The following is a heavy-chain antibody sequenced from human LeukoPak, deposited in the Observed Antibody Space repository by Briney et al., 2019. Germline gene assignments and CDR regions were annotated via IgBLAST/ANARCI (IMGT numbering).Heavy chain of an antibody. CDR2: INPSGGKT. D-gene: IGHD3-22*01. CDR1: GYTFTSYY. V-gene: IGHV1-46*01. CDR3: ARDPKDDTSGYYYFDH. Sequence: ASVTVSCKASGYTFTSYYIHWVRQDPGQGLEWMGIINPSGGKTIYAQKFQGRVTMTRDMSTSTVYMEVSSLRSEDTAVYYCARDPKDDTSGYYYFDHWGQGTLVTVSS. J-gene: IGHJ4*02.